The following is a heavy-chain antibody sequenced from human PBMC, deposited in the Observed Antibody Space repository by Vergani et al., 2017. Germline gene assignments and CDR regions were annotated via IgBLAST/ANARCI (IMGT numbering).Heavy chain of an antibody. CDR1: GGTFSSYA. Sequence: QVQLVQSGAEVKKPGTSVKVSCKASGGTFSSYAISWVRQAPGQGLEWMGGIIPIFGTANYAQKFQGIVTITADESTSTAYMELSSLRPEDTAVYYCARGSGSGSYSNWFDPWGKGTLVTVSS. J-gene: IGHJ5*02. D-gene: IGHD3-10*01. CDR2: IIPIFGTA. CDR3: ARGSGSGSYSNWFDP. V-gene: IGHV1-69*01.